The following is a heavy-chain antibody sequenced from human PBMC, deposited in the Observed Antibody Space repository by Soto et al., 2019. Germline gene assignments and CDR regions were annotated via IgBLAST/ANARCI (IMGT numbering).Heavy chain of an antibody. V-gene: IGHV4-61*01. CDR2: IYSSGST. D-gene: IGHD2-8*02. Sequence: PSETLSLTCSVSGDSVSSYNYYWSWIRQSPGKGLEWIGYIYSSGSTNYNPSLKSRVTISVDTSKNQFSLKLTSVTAADTAVYYCARDKITGLFDYWGQGTLVT. CDR3: ARDKITGLFDY. J-gene: IGHJ4*02. CDR1: GDSVSSYNYY.